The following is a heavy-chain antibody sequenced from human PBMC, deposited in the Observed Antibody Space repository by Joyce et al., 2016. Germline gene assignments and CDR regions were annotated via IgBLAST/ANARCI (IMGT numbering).Heavy chain of an antibody. V-gene: IGHV3-21*01. Sequence: EVQLVESGGGLVKPGESLRLSCAVSGFTFSGYSMNWVRQAPGKGLEWVSSISSSITYIYYADSVKGRFTISRDNAKSALYLQMNSLRAEDTAVYYCARDVTSYSSDWYYYFDYWGQGSLVTVSS. CDR3: ARDVTSYSSDWYYYFDY. J-gene: IGHJ4*02. CDR1: GFTFSGYS. CDR2: ISSSITYI. D-gene: IGHD6-19*01.